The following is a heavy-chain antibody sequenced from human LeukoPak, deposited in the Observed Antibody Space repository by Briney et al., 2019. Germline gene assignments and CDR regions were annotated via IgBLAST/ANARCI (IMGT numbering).Heavy chain of an antibody. Sequence: TGESLQIPCQGSGYSSTSYWIGWVGRLPGKGLEWMGTIFPGDSDTRYSPYFQAQVTISVEKSISTACQQWSGLKASNTAMYYCAIVRAQVGFDIWGEGTMLTVSS. J-gene: IGHJ3*02. D-gene: IGHD2-2*01. CDR1: GYSSTSYW. CDR2: IFPGDSDT. CDR3: AIVRAQVGFDI. V-gene: IGHV5-51*01.